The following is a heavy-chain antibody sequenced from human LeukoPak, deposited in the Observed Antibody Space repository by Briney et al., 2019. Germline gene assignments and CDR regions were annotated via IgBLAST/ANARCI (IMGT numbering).Heavy chain of an antibody. CDR1: GFTFSSYA. V-gene: IGHV3-23*01. CDR2: LSGSGGST. J-gene: IGHJ5*02. CDR3: AKQSSGSSNWFDP. D-gene: IGHD6-19*01. Sequence: GGSLRLSCAASGFTFSSYAMSWVRQAPGKGLEWVSALSGSGGSTYYADSVKGRFTISRDNSKITLYLQMNSLRAEDTAVYYCAKQSSGSSNWFDPWGQGTLVTVSS.